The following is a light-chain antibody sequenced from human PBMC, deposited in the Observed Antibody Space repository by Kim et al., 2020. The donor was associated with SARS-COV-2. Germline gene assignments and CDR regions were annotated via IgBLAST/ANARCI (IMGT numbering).Light chain of an antibody. V-gene: IGKV3-20*01. Sequence: GERTAPPSRATQRVGANYSAGYQHKRGRAPRLLIYGASTRTTGIPDRFTGSGSGTDFSRTISRREPEDFAVYYCQQYDILPRTFGQGTKVDIK. J-gene: IGKJ1*01. CDR3: QQYDILPRT. CDR2: GAS. CDR1: QRVGANY.